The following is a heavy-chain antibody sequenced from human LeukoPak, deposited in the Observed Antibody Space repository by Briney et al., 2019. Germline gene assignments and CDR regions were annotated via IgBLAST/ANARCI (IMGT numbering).Heavy chain of an antibody. J-gene: IGHJ5*02. CDR3: ARTPGYDSSGYYA. CDR2: INHSGST. CDR1: GGSFSGYY. D-gene: IGHD3-22*01. Sequence: SETLSLTCAVHGGSFSGYYRSWIRQPPGKGLEWIGEINHSGSTNYNPSLKSRVTISVDTSKNQFSLKLSSVTAADTAVYYCARTPGYDSSGYYAWGQGTLVTVSS. V-gene: IGHV4-34*01.